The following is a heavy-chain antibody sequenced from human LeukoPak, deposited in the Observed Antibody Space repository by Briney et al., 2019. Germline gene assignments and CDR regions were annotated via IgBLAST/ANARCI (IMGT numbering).Heavy chain of an antibody. CDR1: GGSISSYY. Sequence: PSETVSLTCTVSGGSISSYYWSWIRQPPGKGLEWIGYIYYSGSTNYNPSLKSRVTISVDTSKNQFSLKLSSVTAADTAVYYCAREVIAAAGTFFDYWGQGTLVTVSS. D-gene: IGHD6-13*01. CDR2: IYYSGST. V-gene: IGHV4-59*01. CDR3: AREVIAAAGTFFDY. J-gene: IGHJ4*02.